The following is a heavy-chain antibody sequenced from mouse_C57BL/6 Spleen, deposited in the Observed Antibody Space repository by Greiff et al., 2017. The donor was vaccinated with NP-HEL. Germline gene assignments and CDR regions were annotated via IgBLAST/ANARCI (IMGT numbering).Heavy chain of an antibody. CDR1: GYTFTDHT. CDR3: ARGDYDYDAWFAY. D-gene: IGHD2-4*01. V-gene: IGHV1-78*01. CDR2: IYPRAGST. Sequence: VQLQQSDAELVQPGASVKISCTVSGYTFTDHTIHWMQHRPEQGLEWIGFIYPRAGSTTYNEKFKGKATLTADKSSSTAYMQRNSLSSEDSAVYFCARGDYDYDAWFAYWGQGTLVTVSA. J-gene: IGHJ3*01.